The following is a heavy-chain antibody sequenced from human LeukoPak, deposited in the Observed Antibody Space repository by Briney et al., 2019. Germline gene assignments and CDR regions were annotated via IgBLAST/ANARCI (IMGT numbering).Heavy chain of an antibody. CDR2: IYYSGST. D-gene: IGHD3-22*01. J-gene: IGHJ4*02. Sequence: PSETLSLTCTVSGGSISSYYWSWIRQPPGKGLKWIGYIYYSGSTNYNPSLKSRVTISVDTSKNQFSLKLSSVTAADTAVYYCAREDDSSGYYFDYWGQGTLVTVSS. V-gene: IGHV4-59*01. CDR3: AREDDSSGYYFDY. CDR1: GGSISSYY.